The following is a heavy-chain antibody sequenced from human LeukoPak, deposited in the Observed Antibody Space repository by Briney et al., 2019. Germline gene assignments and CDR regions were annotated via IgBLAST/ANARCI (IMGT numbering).Heavy chain of an antibody. CDR3: AKAYYDFWSGYQLRYYFDY. J-gene: IGHJ4*02. Sequence: GGSLRLSCAASGFTFSSYAMSWVRQAPGKGLEWVSAISGSGGSTYYADSVKGRFTISRDNSKSTLYLQMNSLRAEDTAVYYCAKAYYDFWSGYQLRYYFDYWGQGTLVTVSS. V-gene: IGHV3-23*01. CDR2: ISGSGGST. D-gene: IGHD3-3*01. CDR1: GFTFSSYA.